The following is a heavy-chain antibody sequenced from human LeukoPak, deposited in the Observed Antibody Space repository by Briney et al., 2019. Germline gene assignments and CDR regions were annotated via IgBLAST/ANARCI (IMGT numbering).Heavy chain of an antibody. Sequence: ASVKVPCKASEYTFTSYYIHWVRQAPGQGLEWMGIVIPSGGSTTYAQTLQGRVTMTRDTSTRTVYMELSSLRSEDTAVYYCARVVTDSSGWYHFDYWGQGTLVTVSS. D-gene: IGHD6-19*01. J-gene: IGHJ4*02. V-gene: IGHV1-46*01. CDR2: VIPSGGST. CDR1: EYTFTSYY. CDR3: ARVVTDSSGWYHFDY.